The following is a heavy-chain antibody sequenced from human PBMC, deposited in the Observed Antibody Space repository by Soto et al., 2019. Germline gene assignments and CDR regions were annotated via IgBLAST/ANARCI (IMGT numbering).Heavy chain of an antibody. J-gene: IGHJ4*02. CDR3: AKEQSWH. Sequence: VQVLESGGGLVQPGGSLRLSCAGSGFTFSNYGLNWVRQAPGKGMEWIAAISGSGGYKFYAYSVKGRFTISRDNSKNTVYLHMSSLRAADTDVYYCAKEQSWHWGQGTLVTVSS. CDR1: GFTFSNYG. CDR2: ISGSGGYK. V-gene: IGHV3-23*01.